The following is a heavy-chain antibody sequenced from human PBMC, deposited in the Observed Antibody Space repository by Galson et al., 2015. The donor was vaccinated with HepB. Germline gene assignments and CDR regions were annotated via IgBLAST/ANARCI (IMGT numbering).Heavy chain of an antibody. D-gene: IGHD3-3*01. CDR2: INSDGSST. CDR1: GFTFSSYW. CDR3: ARDGRSGYRYYYYYMDV. J-gene: IGHJ6*03. V-gene: IGHV3-74*01. Sequence: LRLSCAASGFTFSSYWMHWVRQAPGKGLVWVSRINSDGSSTSYADSVKGRFTISRDNAKNTLYLQMNSLRAEDTAVYYCARDGRSGYRYYYYYMDVWGKGTTVTVSS.